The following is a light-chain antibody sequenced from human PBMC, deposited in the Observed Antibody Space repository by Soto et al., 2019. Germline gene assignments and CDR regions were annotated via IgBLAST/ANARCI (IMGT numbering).Light chain of an antibody. V-gene: IGKV3-11*01. J-gene: IGKJ5*01. Sequence: EFVITQSPATLSVSPGEGVTLSCRASQGIGDTLAWYQHKPGQTPRLLIYDTSTRATGVPARFSGSGSGTDFTLTISSLEPEDFAVYYCQQRSNWPPTFGQGTRLEIK. CDR2: DTS. CDR3: QQRSNWPPT. CDR1: QGIGDT.